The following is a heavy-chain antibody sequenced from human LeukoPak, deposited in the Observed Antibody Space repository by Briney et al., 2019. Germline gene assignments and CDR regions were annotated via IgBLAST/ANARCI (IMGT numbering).Heavy chain of an antibody. CDR3: ARGTMTTVTYYFDY. J-gene: IGHJ4*02. V-gene: IGHV4-34*01. D-gene: IGHD4-17*01. CDR2: INHSGST. CDR1: DGSLINYY. Sequence: PSETLSLTCGVYDGSLINYYCHWIRQALGKGLEWIGEINHSGSTNYNPSLKSRVTISVDTSKNQFSLKLSSVTAADTAVYYCARGTMTTVTYYFDYWGQGTLVTVSS.